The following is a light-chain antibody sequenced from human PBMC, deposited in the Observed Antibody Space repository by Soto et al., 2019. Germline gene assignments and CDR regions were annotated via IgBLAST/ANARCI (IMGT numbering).Light chain of an antibody. J-gene: IGKJ3*01. CDR1: QSVSSY. Sequence: EIVLTQSPATLSLSPAERATLSCRASQSVSSYLAWYQQKPAQAPKLLIYDASNRATGIPARFSGSGSGTDFTLTISSLELEVFAVYYCQQRSNWPRDFTIGSATKVDIK. V-gene: IGKV3-11*01. CDR3: QQRSNWPRDFT. CDR2: DAS.